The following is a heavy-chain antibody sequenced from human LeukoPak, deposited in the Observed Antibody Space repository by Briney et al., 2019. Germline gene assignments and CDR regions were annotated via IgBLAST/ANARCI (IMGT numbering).Heavy chain of an antibody. J-gene: IGHJ3*01. D-gene: IGHD4-23*01. V-gene: IGHV4-39*07. CDR1: GGSISSSSYY. CDR2: IYYSGST. CDR3: ARGQDTVLTSRDAFDF. Sequence: PSETLSLTCTVSGGSISSSSYYWGWIRQPPGKGLEWIGSIYYSGSTYYNPSLKSRVTISVDTSKNQFSLKLSSVTAADTAVYYCARGQDTVLTSRDAFDFWGQGTMVTVSS.